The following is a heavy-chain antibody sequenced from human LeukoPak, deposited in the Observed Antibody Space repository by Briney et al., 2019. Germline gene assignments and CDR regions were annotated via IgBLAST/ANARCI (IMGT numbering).Heavy chain of an antibody. V-gene: IGHV3-23*01. CDR3: AKDHLRWYDSGGYLRGVFDC. Sequence: PGGSLRLSFAASGFTFSSYAMSWVRQAPGKGLEWVSSISGSGDNTYYADSVKDRFSISRDNSKTTVSLQMNSLRAEDTAVYYCAKDHLRWYDSGGYLRGVFDCWGQGTLVTVSS. CDR2: ISGSGDNT. D-gene: IGHD3-22*01. J-gene: IGHJ4*02. CDR1: GFTFSSYA.